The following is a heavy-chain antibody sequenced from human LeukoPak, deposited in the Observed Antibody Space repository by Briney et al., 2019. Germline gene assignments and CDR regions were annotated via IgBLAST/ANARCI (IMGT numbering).Heavy chain of an antibody. Sequence: GGSLRLSCAASEFTFSSYWMSWVRQAPGKGLEWVANIKQDGSEKNYVDSVKGRFTISRDNAKNSLYLQMNSLRAEDTAEYYCARDTRGIFDYWGQGTLVTVSS. CDR3: ARDTRGIFDY. J-gene: IGHJ4*02. CDR2: IKQDGSEK. CDR1: EFTFSSYW. V-gene: IGHV3-7*05. D-gene: IGHD3-10*01.